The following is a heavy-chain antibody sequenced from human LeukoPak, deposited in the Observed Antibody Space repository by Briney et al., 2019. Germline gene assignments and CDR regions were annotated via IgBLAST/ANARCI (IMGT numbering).Heavy chain of an antibody. CDR1: GYTFTSYG. CDR3: ARDSALDSSGYYYTLFRPYYYYGMDV. J-gene: IGHJ6*02. CDR2: ISAYNGNT. Sequence: ASVKVSCEASGYTFTSYGISWVRQAPGQGLEWMGWISAYNGNTNYAQKLQGRVTMTTDTSTSTAYMELRSLRSDDTAVYYCARDSALDSSGYYYTLFRPYYYYGMDVWGQGTTVTVSS. V-gene: IGHV1-18*01. D-gene: IGHD3-22*01.